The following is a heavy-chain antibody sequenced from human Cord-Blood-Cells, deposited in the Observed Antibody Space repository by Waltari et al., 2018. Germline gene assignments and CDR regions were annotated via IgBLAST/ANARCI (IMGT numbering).Heavy chain of an antibody. Sequence: QVQLVQSGAEVKKSGSSVKVSCKASGGTFSSYAISWVRQAPGQGLEWMGGNIPILGTANDAQKFQGRVTITAEESTSTAYMELSSLRSEDTAVYYCASHYDSSGYYYYYGMDVWGQGTTVTVSS. CDR2: NIPILGTA. CDR3: ASHYDSSGYYYYYGMDV. D-gene: IGHD3-22*01. CDR1: GGTFSSYA. J-gene: IGHJ6*02. V-gene: IGHV1-69*01.